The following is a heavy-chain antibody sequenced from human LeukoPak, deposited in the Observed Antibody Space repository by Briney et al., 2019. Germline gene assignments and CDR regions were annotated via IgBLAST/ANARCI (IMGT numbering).Heavy chain of an antibody. Sequence: GGSLRLSCAASGFTFSSSAMSWVRQAPGKGLEWVSAISNNGGYTYYADSVQGRFTISRDNSKSTLCLQMNSLRAEDTAVYYCAREGRAVDTVTTFRLYNWFDPWGQGTLVTVSS. V-gene: IGHV3-23*01. CDR1: GFTFSSSA. J-gene: IGHJ5*02. CDR3: AREGRAVDTVTTFRLYNWFDP. D-gene: IGHD4-17*01. CDR2: ISNNGGYT.